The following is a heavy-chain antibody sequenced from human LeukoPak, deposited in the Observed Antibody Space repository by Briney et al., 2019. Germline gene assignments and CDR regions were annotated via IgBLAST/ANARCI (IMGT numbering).Heavy chain of an antibody. CDR2: ISSSGGST. V-gene: IGHV3-23*01. CDR1: GFTVSTDH. CDR3: AKEPRRGYYDSSGYFDY. J-gene: IGHJ4*02. Sequence: GGSLRLSCAASGFTVSTDHMSWVRQAPGKGLEWVSGISSSGGSTYYADSVKGRFTISRDDSKNTLYLQMNSLRAEDTAVYYCAKEPRRGYYDSSGYFDYWGQGTLVTVSS. D-gene: IGHD3-22*01.